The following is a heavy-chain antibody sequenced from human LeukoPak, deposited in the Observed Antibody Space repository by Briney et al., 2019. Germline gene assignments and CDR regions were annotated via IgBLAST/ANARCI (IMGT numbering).Heavy chain of an antibody. CDR3: AKEGSPMVATTLDV. CDR2: IAYDGITK. J-gene: IGHJ6*02. Sequence: GGSLRISCAASGFTLSNYGMHWVRQAPGTGLDWVVVIAYDGITKYYADSVKGRFTLSRDNSTNTLSLQMHSLRVEHTAVYYCAKEGSPMVATTLDVWGQGTTVPVSS. D-gene: IGHD5-12*01. V-gene: IGHV3-30*18. CDR1: GFTLSNYG.